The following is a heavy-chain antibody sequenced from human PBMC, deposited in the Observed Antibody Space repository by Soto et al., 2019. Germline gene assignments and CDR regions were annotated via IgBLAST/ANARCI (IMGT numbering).Heavy chain of an antibody. V-gene: IGHV1-18*01. J-gene: IGHJ6*03. CDR3: ARVVQYQLLDYYYYYMDV. CDR1: GYTFTSYG. Sequence: ASVKVSCKASGYTFTSYGISCVRQAPGQGLEWMGWISAYNGNTNYAQKLQGRVTMTTDTSTSTAYMELRSLRSDDTAVYYCARVVQYQLLDYYYYYMDVWGKGTTVTVSS. D-gene: IGHD2-2*01. CDR2: ISAYNGNT.